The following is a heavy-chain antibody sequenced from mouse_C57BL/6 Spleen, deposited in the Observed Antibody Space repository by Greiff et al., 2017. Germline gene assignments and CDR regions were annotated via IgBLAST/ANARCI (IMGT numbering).Heavy chain of an antibody. V-gene: IGHV1-7*01. CDR3: ASASITTVVDY. J-gene: IGHJ2*01. Sequence: QVHVKQSGAELAKPGASVKLSCKASGYTFTSYWMHWVKQRPGQGLEWIGYINPSSGYTKYNQKFKDKATLTADKSSSTAYMQLSSLTYEDSAVYYGASASITTVVDYWGQGTTLTVSS. D-gene: IGHD1-1*01. CDR1: GYTFTSYW. CDR2: INPSSGYT.